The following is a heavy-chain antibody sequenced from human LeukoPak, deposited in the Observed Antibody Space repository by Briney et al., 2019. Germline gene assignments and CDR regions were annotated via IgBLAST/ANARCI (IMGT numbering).Heavy chain of an antibody. D-gene: IGHD2-2*01. Sequence: SETLSLTCTVSGGSISSDNYYWGWVRQPPGKGLEYIGSIYYSGSTYYNPSLKSRVTVSVDTSRNQFSLKLNFVTAADTAVYYCARHRGSTSYSLWGQGTLVSVSS. V-gene: IGHV4-39*01. CDR1: GGSISSDNYY. J-gene: IGHJ4*02. CDR3: ARHRGSTSYSL. CDR2: IYYSGST.